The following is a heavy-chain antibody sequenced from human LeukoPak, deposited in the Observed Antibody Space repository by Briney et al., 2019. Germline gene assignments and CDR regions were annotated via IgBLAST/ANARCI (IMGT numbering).Heavy chain of an antibody. Sequence: ASVKVSCKASGYTFTSYDINWVRQATGQGLEWMGWMNPNSGNTGYAQEFQGRVTMTRNTSISTAYMELSSLRSEDTAVYYCARTPTFGDYFGYYYGMDVWGQGTTVTVSS. D-gene: IGHD4-17*01. J-gene: IGHJ6*02. V-gene: IGHV1-8*01. CDR3: ARTPTFGDYFGYYYGMDV. CDR2: MNPNSGNT. CDR1: GYTFTSYD.